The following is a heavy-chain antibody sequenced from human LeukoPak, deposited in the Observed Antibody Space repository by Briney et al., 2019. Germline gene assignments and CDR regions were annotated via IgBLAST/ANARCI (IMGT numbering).Heavy chain of an antibody. V-gene: IGHV3-23*01. CDR1: GFTFSSYS. D-gene: IGHD1-26*01. CDR3: TRLIDVIVGATSSLSLDY. CDR2: ISGSDGST. J-gene: IGHJ4*02. Sequence: GGSLRLSCAASGFTFSSYSMNWVRQAPGKGLEWVSGISGSDGSTNYADSVKGRFTISRENSKNTLYLQMNSLKTEDTAVYYCTRLIDVIVGATSSLSLDYWGQGTLVTVSS.